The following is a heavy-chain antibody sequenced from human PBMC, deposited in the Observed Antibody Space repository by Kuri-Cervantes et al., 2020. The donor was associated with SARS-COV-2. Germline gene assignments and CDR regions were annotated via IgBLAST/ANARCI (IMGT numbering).Heavy chain of an antibody. CDR2: IRYDGSNK. V-gene: IGHV3-30*02. Sequence: GGSLRLSCAASGFTFSSYGMHWVRQAPGKGLEWVAFIRYDGSNKYYAGSVKGRFTISRDNSKSTLYLQMNSLRAEDTAVYYCAKDYWRSTSCNAFDIWGQGTMVTVSS. J-gene: IGHJ3*02. CDR3: AKDYWRSTSCNAFDI. D-gene: IGHD2-2*01. CDR1: GFTFSSYG.